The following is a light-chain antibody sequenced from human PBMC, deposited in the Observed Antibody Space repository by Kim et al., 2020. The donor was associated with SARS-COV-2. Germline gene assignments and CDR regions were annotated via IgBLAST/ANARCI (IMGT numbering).Light chain of an antibody. J-gene: IGKJ1*01. CDR2: QAS. Sequence: DIQMTQSPSTLSASVGDRVTITCRASQSISSWLAWYQQKPGKAPKLLIYQASSLENGVPSRFSGSGSGTEFSLTISSLQPDDFATYYCQQYNSHWTFGQGTKLDIK. CDR3: QQYNSHWT. V-gene: IGKV1-5*03. CDR1: QSISSW.